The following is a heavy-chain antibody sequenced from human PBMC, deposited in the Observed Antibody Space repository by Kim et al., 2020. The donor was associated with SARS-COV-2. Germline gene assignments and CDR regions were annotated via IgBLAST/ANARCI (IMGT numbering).Heavy chain of an antibody. J-gene: IGHJ6*03. V-gene: IGHV7-4-1*02. Sequence: ASVKVSCKASGYTFTSYAMNWVRQAPGQGLEWMGWINTNTGNPTYAQGFTGRFVFSLDTSVSTAYLQISSLKAEDTAVYYCARTSPPDCSSTSCYTSRYYYYYRDVWGKGTTVTVSS. CDR2: INTNTGNP. CDR1: GYTFTSYA. D-gene: IGHD2-2*02. CDR3: ARTSPPDCSSTSCYTSRYYYYYRDV.